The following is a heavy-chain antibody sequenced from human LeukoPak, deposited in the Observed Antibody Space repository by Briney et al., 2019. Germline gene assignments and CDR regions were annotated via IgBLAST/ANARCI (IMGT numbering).Heavy chain of an antibody. CDR3: ARFSGVVMPLSYFDY. D-gene: IGHD3-3*01. J-gene: IGHJ4*02. CDR1: GFTFSSYE. CDR2: ISSSGSTI. Sequence: GGSLRLSCAASGFTFSSYEMKWVGQAPGKGLEGVSYISSSGSTIYYADSVKDRFTLRRDNAKNSLYLQMTSLRAEGTAVYYCARFSGVVMPLSYFDYWGQGTLVTVSS. V-gene: IGHV3-48*03.